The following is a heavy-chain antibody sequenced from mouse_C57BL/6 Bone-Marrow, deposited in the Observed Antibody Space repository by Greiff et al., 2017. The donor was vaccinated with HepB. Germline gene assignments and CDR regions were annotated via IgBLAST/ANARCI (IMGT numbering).Heavy chain of an antibody. J-gene: IGHJ4*01. CDR1: GFTFSSYT. V-gene: IGHV5-9*01. Sequence: EVHLVESGGGLVKPGGSLKLSCAASGFTFSSYTMSWVRQTPEKRLEWVATISGGGGNTYYPDSVKGRFTISRDNAKNTLYLQMSSLRSEDTALYYCARQGDHYYAMDYWGQGTSVTVSS. CDR3: ARQGDHYYAMDY. CDR2: ISGGGGNT.